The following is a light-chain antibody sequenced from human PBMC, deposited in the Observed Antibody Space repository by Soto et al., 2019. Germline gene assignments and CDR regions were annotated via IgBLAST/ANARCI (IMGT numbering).Light chain of an antibody. CDR1: SSDVGGYNY. Sequence: HCALTQPASVSGSPGQSITISWTGTSSDVGGYNYVSWYQQHPGKAPKLMIYDVSNRPSGVSNRFSGSKSGNTASLTISGLQAEDEADYYCSSYTSSSTVVFGGGTKVTVL. CDR2: DVS. CDR3: SSYTSSSTVV. J-gene: IGLJ2*01. V-gene: IGLV2-14*01.